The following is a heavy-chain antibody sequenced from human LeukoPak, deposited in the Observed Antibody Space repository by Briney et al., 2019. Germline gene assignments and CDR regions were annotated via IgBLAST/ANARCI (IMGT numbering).Heavy chain of an antibody. V-gene: IGHV3-33*01. J-gene: IGHJ4*02. CDR1: GFTFSSYG. Sequence: PGGSLRLSCAASGFTFSSYGMHWVRQAPGKGLEWVAVIWYDGSNKYYADSVKGRFTISRDNSKNTLYLQMNSLRAEDTAVYYCASGLRFLEGGIGPPHYWGQGTLVTVSS. CDR2: IWYDGSNK. D-gene: IGHD3-3*01. CDR3: ASGLRFLEGGIGPPHY.